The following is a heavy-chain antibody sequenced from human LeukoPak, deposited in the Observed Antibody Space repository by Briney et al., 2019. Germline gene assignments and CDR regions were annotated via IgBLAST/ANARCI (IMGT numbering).Heavy chain of an antibody. CDR2: IWYDGSNK. CDR1: GFTFSSYG. CDR3: ARGQSTIFGVVNYNWFDP. V-gene: IGHV3-33*01. D-gene: IGHD3-3*01. Sequence: GRSLRLSCAASGFTFSSYGMPWVRQAPGKGLEWVAVIWYDGSNKYYADSVKGRFTISRDNSKNTLYLQMNSLRAEDTAVYYCARGQSTIFGVVNYNWFDPWGQGTLVTVSS. J-gene: IGHJ5*02.